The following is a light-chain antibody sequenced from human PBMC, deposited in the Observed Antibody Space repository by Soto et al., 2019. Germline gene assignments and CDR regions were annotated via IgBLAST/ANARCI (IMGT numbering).Light chain of an antibody. Sequence: DIQLTQSPSSLSASVGDRVTLTCRASQSIRSYLNWYQQKPGNPPKLLIYATSSLQNGVPSRFSGSGSGTNFTLTIRSLQPEDFATYYCQQSYSTPTITFGQGTRLEIK. V-gene: IGKV1-39*01. CDR1: QSIRSY. J-gene: IGKJ5*01. CDR3: QQSYSTPTIT. CDR2: ATS.